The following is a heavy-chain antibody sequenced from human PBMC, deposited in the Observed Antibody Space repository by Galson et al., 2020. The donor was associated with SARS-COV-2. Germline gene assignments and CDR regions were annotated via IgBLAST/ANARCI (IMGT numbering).Heavy chain of an antibody. J-gene: IGHJ4*02. CDR2: ISGSGGST. D-gene: IGHD6-13*01. CDR3: AKHVVGIAAAGTGFDY. CDR1: GFTFSSYA. Sequence: GESLKISCAASGFTFSSYAMSWVRQAPGKGLEWVSAISGSGGSTYYADSVKGRFTISRDNSKNTLYLQMNSLRAEDTAVYYCAKHVVGIAAAGTGFDYWGQGTLVTVSS. V-gene: IGHV3-23*01.